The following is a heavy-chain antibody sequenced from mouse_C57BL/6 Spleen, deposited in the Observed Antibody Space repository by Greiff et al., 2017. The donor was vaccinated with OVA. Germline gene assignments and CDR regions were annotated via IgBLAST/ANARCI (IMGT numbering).Heavy chain of an antibody. CDR2: ILPGSGST. Sequence: QVQLQQSGAELMKPGASVKLSCKATGYTFTGYWIEWVKQRPGHGLEWIGEILPGSGSTNDNEKFKGKATFTSDTSSNTAYMQLSSLTTEDSAIYYCASPYSSGYLYYAMDYWGQGTSVTVSS. J-gene: IGHJ4*01. D-gene: IGHD3-2*02. V-gene: IGHV1-9*01. CDR1: GYTFTGYW. CDR3: ASPYSSGYLYYAMDY.